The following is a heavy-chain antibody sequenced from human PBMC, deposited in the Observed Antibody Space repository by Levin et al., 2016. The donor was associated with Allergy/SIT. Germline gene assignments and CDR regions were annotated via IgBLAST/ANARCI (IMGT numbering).Heavy chain of an antibody. V-gene: IGHV1-18*01. Sequence: ASVKVSCKASGYTFSSYGIAWVRQAPGQGLEWMGWISSSTGDANYAQSLQGRVTMTTDTSTSTTHMELRMLTSDDTAMYYCARDRIFGVFDPWGQGTLVTVSS. CDR1: GYTFSSYG. D-gene: IGHD3-3*02. J-gene: IGHJ5*02. CDR2: ISSSTGDA. CDR3: ARDRIFGVFDP.